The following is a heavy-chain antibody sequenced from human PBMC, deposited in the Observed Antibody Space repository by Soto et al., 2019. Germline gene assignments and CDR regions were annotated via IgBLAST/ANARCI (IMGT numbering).Heavy chain of an antibody. D-gene: IGHD3-9*01. Sequence: RGESLKISCKGSGYSFTSYWIGWVRQMPGKGLEWMGIIYPGDSDTRYSPSFQGQVTISADKSISTAYLQWSSLKASDTAMYYCARCPSGYDILTGYSYYFDYWGQGTLVTVSS. CDR2: IYPGDSDT. J-gene: IGHJ4*02. CDR3: ARCPSGYDILTGYSYYFDY. V-gene: IGHV5-51*01. CDR1: GYSFTSYW.